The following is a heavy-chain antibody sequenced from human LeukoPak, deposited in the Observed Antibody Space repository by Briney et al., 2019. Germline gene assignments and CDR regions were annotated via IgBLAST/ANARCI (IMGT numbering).Heavy chain of an antibody. D-gene: IGHD1-26*01. CDR2: IYYSGST. Sequence: SETLSLTCTVSGGSISSYYWSWIRQPPGKGLEWIGYIYYSGSTNYNPSLKSRVTISVDTSKNQFSLKLSSVTAADTAVYYCARLLAGAKTPPDYWGQGTLVTVSS. CDR3: ARLLAGAKTPPDY. CDR1: GGSISSYY. J-gene: IGHJ4*02. V-gene: IGHV4-59*08.